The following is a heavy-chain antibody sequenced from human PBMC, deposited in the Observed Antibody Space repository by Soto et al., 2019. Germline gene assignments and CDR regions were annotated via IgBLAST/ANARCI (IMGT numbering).Heavy chain of an antibody. CDR1: GYTFTGYY. D-gene: IGHD6-19*01. V-gene: IGHV1-2*02. CDR3: ARGEQWPGYYFDY. J-gene: IGHJ4*02. CDR2: INPNSGGT. Sequence: ASVKDSCKASGYTFTGYYMHWVRQAPGQGLEWMGWINPNSGGTNYAQKFQGRVTMTRDTSISTAYMELSRLRSDDTAVYYCARGEQWPGYYFDYWGQGTLVTVSS.